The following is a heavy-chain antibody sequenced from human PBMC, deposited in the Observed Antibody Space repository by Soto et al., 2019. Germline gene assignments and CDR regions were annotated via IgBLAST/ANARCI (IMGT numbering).Heavy chain of an antibody. CDR2: GYYSGST. D-gene: IGHD2-8*01. Sequence: SELMSLTCSVSGTSMSGHFWSWMRQPPGKGLEWIGYGYYSGSTLYNPSLKSRVTISLDTSKNHFSLRLNSVTSADTAVYYCARGVYLSLVRTGWFDPWGQGTLVT. CDR1: GTSMSGHF. CDR3: ARGVYLSLVRTGWFDP. V-gene: IGHV4-59*11. J-gene: IGHJ5*02.